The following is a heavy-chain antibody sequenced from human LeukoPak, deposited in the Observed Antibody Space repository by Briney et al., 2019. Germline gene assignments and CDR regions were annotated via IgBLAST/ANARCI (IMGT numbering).Heavy chain of an antibody. V-gene: IGHV4-39*01. J-gene: IGHJ4*02. Sequence: SETLSLTGTVSGASISSSSYYWGWIRQPPGKGLEWIASIYYSGSTYYNPSLKSRLTILLDTSKNQFSLKLNSVTAADTAMYYCARQSSSSRPNFDYWGQGILVTTSS. CDR3: ARQSSSSRPNFDY. CDR2: IYYSGST. CDR1: GASISSSSYY. D-gene: IGHD6-6*01.